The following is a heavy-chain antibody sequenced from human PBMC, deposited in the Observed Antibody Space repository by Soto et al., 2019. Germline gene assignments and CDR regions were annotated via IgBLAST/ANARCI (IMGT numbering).Heavy chain of an antibody. J-gene: IGHJ4*02. CDR3: ARDVQHWWDYPTGGYDY. Sequence: QIQLVQSGLEVKKPGASVRVSCKTSGYSLVTYGISWVRQAPGQGPEWVAWIGPYKASTRYSERLQGRVTLSTDMHATTVYMELRSLGPDDTAVYYCARDVQHWWDYPTGGYDYWGQGTLVTVSA. CDR1: GYSLVTYG. D-gene: IGHD2-8*02. V-gene: IGHV1-18*04. CDR2: IGPYKAST.